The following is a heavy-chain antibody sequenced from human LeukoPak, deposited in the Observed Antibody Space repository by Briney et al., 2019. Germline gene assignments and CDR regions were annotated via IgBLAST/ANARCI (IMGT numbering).Heavy chain of an antibody. CDR3: ARRQDIVLMVYAQGGAFDI. D-gene: IGHD2-8*01. J-gene: IGHJ3*02. CDR1: GFTFSSYA. CDR2: ISYDGSNK. V-gene: IGHV3-30-3*01. Sequence: PGRSLRLSCAASGFTFSSYAMHWVRQAPGKGLEWVAVISYDGSNKYYADSVKGRFTISRDNSKNTLYLQMNSLRAEDTAVYYCARRQDIVLMVYAQGGAFDIWGRGTMVTVSS.